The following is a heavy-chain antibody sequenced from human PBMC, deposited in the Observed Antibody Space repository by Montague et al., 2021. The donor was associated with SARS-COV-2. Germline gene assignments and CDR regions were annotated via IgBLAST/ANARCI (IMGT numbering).Heavy chain of an antibody. V-gene: IGHV3-64D*09. Sequence: SLRLSRAASGFTFSSYAMHWVRQAPGKGLEYVSAISSNGGSTYYADSVKGRFTISRDNSKNTLYLQMSSLRAEDTAVYYCVKSKYYDFWSAKWDAFDIWGQGTMVTVSS. CDR2: ISSNGGST. CDR3: VKSKYYDFWSAKWDAFDI. CDR1: GFTFSSYA. D-gene: IGHD3-3*01. J-gene: IGHJ3*02.